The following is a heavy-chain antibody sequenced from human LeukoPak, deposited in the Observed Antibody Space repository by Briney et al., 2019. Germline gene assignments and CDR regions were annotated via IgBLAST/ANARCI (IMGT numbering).Heavy chain of an antibody. CDR2: ISYDGSKK. D-gene: IGHD1-26*01. CDR3: AKGSDFDY. J-gene: IGHJ4*02. CDR1: GFTFRSYG. V-gene: IGHV3-30*18. Sequence: GGSLRLSCAASGFTFRSYGIHWVRQAPGKGLEWVAVISYDGSKKDYGDSVKGRFTISRDNAKNSLYLQINSLRAEDTAVYYCAKGSDFDYWGQGTLVTVSS.